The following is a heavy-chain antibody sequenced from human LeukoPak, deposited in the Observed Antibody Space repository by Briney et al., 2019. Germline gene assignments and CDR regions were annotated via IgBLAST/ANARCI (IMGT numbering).Heavy chain of an antibody. J-gene: IGHJ4*02. CDR2: ISAYNGNT. CDR3: ARDSEAAAGKAAFDY. V-gene: IGHV1-18*01. Sequence: ASVKVSCKASGYTFTSYGISWVRQAPGQGLEWMGWISAYNGNTNYAQKLQGRVTMTTDTSTSTAYMELRSMRSDDTAVYYCARDSEAAAGKAAFDYWGQGTLVTVSS. D-gene: IGHD6-13*01. CDR1: GYTFTSYG.